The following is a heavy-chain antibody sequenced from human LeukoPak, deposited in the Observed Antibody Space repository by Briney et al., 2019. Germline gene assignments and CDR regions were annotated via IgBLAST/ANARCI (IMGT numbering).Heavy chain of an antibody. V-gene: IGHV3-9*01. D-gene: IGHD3-16*01. CDR3: AKGREDDYVWGFFDY. CDR1: GFTFDDYA. J-gene: IGHJ4*02. Sequence: AGRSLRLSCAASGFTFDDYAMHWVRHAPGKGLEWVSGISWNSGSIGYADSVKGRFTISRDNAKNSLYLQMNSLRAEDTALYYCAKGREDDYVWGFFDYWGQGTLVTVSS. CDR2: ISWNSGSI.